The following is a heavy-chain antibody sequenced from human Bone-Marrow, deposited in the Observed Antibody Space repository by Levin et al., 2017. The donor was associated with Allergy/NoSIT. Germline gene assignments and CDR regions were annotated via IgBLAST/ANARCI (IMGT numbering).Heavy chain of an antibody. CDR2: INWNSGTI. J-gene: IGHJ4*02. D-gene: IGHD3-10*01. V-gene: IGHV3-9*01. CDR3: AKDKGGSYYAVFDS. Sequence: SLKISCAASGFTFDDYAMHWVRQVPGKGPEWVGGINWNSGTIHYANFVKGRFAITRDNGKNSLYLQMNSLAAEDTAFYYCAKDKGGSYYAVFDSWGQGTLVSVSS. CDR1: GFTFDDYA.